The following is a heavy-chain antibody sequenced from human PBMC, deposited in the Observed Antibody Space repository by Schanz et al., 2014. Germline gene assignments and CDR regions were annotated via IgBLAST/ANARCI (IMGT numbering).Heavy chain of an antibody. CDR2: INPIGGST. V-gene: IGHV1-46*03. CDR1: GYTFTNFF. J-gene: IGHJ4*02. CDR3: ARGSPENMIRGELDY. Sequence: QVHLVQSGAEAHKPGASLKISCKASGYTFTNFFLHWERQAPGQELEWMGIINPIGGSTTYAQKFRGAVTLTTDTSTDTAYLELTSLRSEDTAVYYCARGSPENMIRGELDYWGQGTLVTVSS. D-gene: IGHD3-10*01.